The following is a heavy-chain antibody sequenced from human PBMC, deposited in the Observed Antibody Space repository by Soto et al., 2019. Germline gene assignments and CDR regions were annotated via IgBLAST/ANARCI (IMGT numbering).Heavy chain of an antibody. CDR2: ICYSGST. V-gene: IGHV4-39*01. CDR3: ARSGYTYGTGFFDY. CDR1: GGSISTSGHC. Sequence: QLQLQETGPGLVKPSETLSLTCTVSGGSISTSGHCWSWIRQPPGEGLEWIGNICYSGSTYYNPSLNSRGPMAVDTSKNQFSLKLSSVTAADTAVYYCARSGYTYGTGFFDYWGQGTLVTVSS. J-gene: IGHJ4*02. D-gene: IGHD5-18*01.